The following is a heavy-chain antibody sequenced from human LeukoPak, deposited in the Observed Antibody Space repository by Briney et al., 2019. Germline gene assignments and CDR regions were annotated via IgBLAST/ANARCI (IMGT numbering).Heavy chain of an antibody. Sequence: ASVKVSCKASGYTFTSYGISWVRQAPGQGLEWMGWISAYNGNTNYAQKLQGRVTMTTDTSTSTAYMELRSLRSGDTAVYYCARVVVVAATLYYYGMDVWGQGTTVTVSS. CDR2: ISAYNGNT. V-gene: IGHV1-18*01. CDR1: GYTFTSYG. D-gene: IGHD2-15*01. CDR3: ARVVVVAATLYYYGMDV. J-gene: IGHJ6*02.